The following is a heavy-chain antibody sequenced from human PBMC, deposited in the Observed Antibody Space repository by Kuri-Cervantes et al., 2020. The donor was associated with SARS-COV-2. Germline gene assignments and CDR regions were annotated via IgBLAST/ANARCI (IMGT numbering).Heavy chain of an antibody. CDR2: ISGRGGST. V-gene: IGHV3-23*01. CDR3: AKDWLPDDAFDI. J-gene: IGHJ3*02. CDR1: GFTFNTYA. D-gene: IGHD6-19*01. Sequence: GGSLRLSCAASGFTFNTYAMSWVRQAPGKGLEWVSGISGRGGSTYYADSVKGRFTISGDNSKNTLYLQMNSLRAEDTAVYYCAKDWLPDDAFDIWGQGTMVTVSS.